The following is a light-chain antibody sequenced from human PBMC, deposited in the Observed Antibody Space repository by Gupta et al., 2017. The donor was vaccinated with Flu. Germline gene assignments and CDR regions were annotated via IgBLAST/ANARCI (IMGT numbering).Light chain of an antibody. CDR2: EAS. V-gene: IGKV1-5*03. CDR3: QQYSASPWT. CDR1: QSVVTW. Sequence: DIQMTQSPSTLPASVGDRVTISCRASQSVVTWLAWYQQKPGKAPNVLIYEASRVESGVPSRFSGSGSGTDFTLSISSLQPDDFATYYCQQYSASPWTFGQGTTVQIK. J-gene: IGKJ1*01.